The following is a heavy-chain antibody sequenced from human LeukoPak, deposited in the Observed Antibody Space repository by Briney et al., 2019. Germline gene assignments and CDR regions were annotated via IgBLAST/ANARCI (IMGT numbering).Heavy chain of an antibody. CDR2: ISSNGGST. CDR3: ARARLRFLPLDY. J-gene: IGHJ4*02. V-gene: IGHV3-64*01. D-gene: IGHD3-3*01. Sequence: PGGSLRLSCAASGFTFSSYAMHWVRQAPGKGLEYVSAISSNGGSTYYANSVKGRFTISRDNFKNTLYLQMGSLRAEDMAVYYCARARLRFLPLDYWGQGTLVTVSS. CDR1: GFTFSSYA.